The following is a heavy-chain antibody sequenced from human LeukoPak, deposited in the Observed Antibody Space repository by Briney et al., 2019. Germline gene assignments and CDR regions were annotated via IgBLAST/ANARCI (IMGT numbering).Heavy chain of an antibody. D-gene: IGHD4-17*01. CDR2: IYYSGST. CDR3: ARTYGDYVSHYYYMDV. Sequence: SETLSLTCTVSGGSISSSSYYWGWIRQPPGKGLEWIGSIYYSGSTYYNPSLKSRVTISVDTSKNQFSLKLSSVTAADTAVYYCARTYGDYVSHYYYMDVWGKGTTVPVSS. V-gene: IGHV4-39*07. J-gene: IGHJ6*03. CDR1: GGSISSSSYY.